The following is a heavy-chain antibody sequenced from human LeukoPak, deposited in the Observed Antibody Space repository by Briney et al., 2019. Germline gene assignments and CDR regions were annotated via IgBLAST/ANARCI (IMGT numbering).Heavy chain of an antibody. V-gene: IGHV3-7*01. Sequence: PGGSLRLSCAASGFTFSSYWMSWVRQAPGKGLEWVANIKQDGSEKYYVDSVKGRFTISRDNAKNSPYLQMNSLRAEDTAVYYCARERPYYYDSSGYADYWGQGTLVTVSS. J-gene: IGHJ4*02. CDR1: GFTFSSYW. CDR3: ARERPYYYDSSGYADY. CDR2: IKQDGSEK. D-gene: IGHD3-22*01.